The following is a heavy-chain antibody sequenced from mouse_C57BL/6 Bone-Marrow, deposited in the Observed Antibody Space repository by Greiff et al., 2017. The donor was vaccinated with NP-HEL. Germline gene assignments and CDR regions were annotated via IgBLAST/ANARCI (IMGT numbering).Heavy chain of an antibody. D-gene: IGHD2-12*01. Sequence: EVQLQQSGPVLVKPGASVKMSCKASGYTFTDYYMNWVKQSHGKSLEWIGVINPYNGGTSYNQKFKGKATLTVDKSSSTAYMELNSLTSEDSAVYYCARYVYDSPPYAMDYWGQGTSVTVSS. CDR3: ARYVYDSPPYAMDY. V-gene: IGHV1-19*01. CDR1: GYTFTDYY. CDR2: INPYNGGT. J-gene: IGHJ4*01.